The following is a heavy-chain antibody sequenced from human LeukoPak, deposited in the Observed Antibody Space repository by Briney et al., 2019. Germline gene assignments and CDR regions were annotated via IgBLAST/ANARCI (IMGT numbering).Heavy chain of an antibody. Sequence: ASVKVSCKASGYTFTSYGISWVRQAPGQGLEWVGWISAYNGNTNYAQKLQGRVTMTTDTSTSTAYMELRSLRSDDTAVYYCARGGVDYYYYYGMDVWGQGTTVTVSS. CDR3: ARGGVDYYYYYGMDV. D-gene: IGHD3-10*01. CDR1: GYTFTSYG. CDR2: ISAYNGNT. J-gene: IGHJ6*02. V-gene: IGHV1-18*01.